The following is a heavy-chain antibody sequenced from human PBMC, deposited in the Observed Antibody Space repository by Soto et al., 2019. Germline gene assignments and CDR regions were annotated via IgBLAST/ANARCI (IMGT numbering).Heavy chain of an antibody. CDR2: MNPNSGNA. D-gene: IGHD2-2*01. CDR1: KYPFTRFD. CDR3: TRETYSSSEIAFDI. Sequence: QVQLVQSGAEVKKPGASVKVSCQASKYPFTRFDLHWVRQAPGQGLEWMGWMNPNSGNAGFAQKFRGRVTMTRNTSLRTGYMELSSLRSEDTAVYYCTRETYSSSEIAFDIWGQGTMVTVSS. J-gene: IGHJ3*02. V-gene: IGHV1-8*01.